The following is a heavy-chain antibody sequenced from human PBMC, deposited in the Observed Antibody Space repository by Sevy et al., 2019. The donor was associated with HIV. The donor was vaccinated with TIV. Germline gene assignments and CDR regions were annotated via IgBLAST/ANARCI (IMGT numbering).Heavy chain of an antibody. CDR2: INYSGSS. V-gene: IGHV4-59*01. J-gene: IGHJ4*02. CDR1: GDSISSYF. Sequence: SETLSLTCNVSGDSISSYFWSWFRQPPGKGLEWIGYINYSGSSEYNPSLRSRVTISIDTSTKYFSMKLTCVTAADTAVYYCARDSAVVPRALVYWGQGTLVTVSS. D-gene: IGHD2-15*01. CDR3: ARDSAVVPRALVY.